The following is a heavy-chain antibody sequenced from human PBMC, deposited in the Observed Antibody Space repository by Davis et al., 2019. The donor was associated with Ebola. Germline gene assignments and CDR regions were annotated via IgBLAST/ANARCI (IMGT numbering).Heavy chain of an antibody. J-gene: IGHJ5*02. CDR3: AKDQTAYVSSCFDD. CDR1: GFTFNHYG. CDR2: VSFDGNSK. Sequence: GESLKISCAASGFTFNHYGMHWVRQAPGKGLEWVAVVSFDGNSKFSADSVKGRFTISRDNSKNTLYLQMDSLRIEDTAVYYCAKDQTAYVSSCFDDWGQGTLVTVSS. D-gene: IGHD3-16*01. V-gene: IGHV3-30*18.